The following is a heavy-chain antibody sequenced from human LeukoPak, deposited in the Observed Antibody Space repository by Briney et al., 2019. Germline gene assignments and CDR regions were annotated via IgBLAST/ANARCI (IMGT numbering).Heavy chain of an antibody. CDR3: ARALEGSGSYPYNWFDP. CDR1: GGTFSSYA. D-gene: IGHD3-10*01. Sequence: SVKVSCKASGGTFSSYAISWVRQAPGQGLEWTGGIIPIFGTANYAQKFQGRVTITAGESTSTAYMELSSLRSEDTAVYYCARALEGSGSYPYNWFDPWGQGTLVTVSS. CDR2: IIPIFGTA. V-gene: IGHV1-69*01. J-gene: IGHJ5*02.